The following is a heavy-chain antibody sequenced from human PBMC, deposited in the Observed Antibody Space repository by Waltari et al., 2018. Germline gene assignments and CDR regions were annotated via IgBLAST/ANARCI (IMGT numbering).Heavy chain of an antibody. CDR1: GGSISSHY. Sequence: VQLQESGPGLVKPSETLSLTCTVSGGSISSHYWSWIRQPPGKGLEWIGYIYYSGSTNYNPSLKSRVTISVDTSKNQFSLKLSSVTAADTAVYYCARGKEAYCGGDCYSDAFDIWGQGTMVTVSS. CDR3: ARGKEAYCGGDCYSDAFDI. V-gene: IGHV4-59*11. CDR2: IYYSGST. J-gene: IGHJ3*02. D-gene: IGHD2-21*01.